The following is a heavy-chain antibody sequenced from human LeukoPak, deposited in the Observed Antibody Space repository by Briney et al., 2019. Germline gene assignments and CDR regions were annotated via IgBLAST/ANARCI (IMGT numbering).Heavy chain of an antibody. V-gene: IGHV1-2*06. D-gene: IGHD5-18*01. J-gene: IGHJ4*02. CDR1: GYTFTSYG. CDR3: ARDWGQLWLRSGLSGDTDY. CDR2: INPNSGGT. Sequence: ASVKVSCKASGYTFTSYGISWVRQAPGQGLEWMGRINPNSGGTNYAQKFQGRVTMTRDTSISTAYMELSRLRSDDTAVYYCARDWGQLWLRSGLSGDTDYWGQGTLVTVSS.